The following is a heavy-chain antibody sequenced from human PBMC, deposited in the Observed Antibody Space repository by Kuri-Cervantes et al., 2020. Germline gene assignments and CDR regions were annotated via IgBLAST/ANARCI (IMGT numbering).Heavy chain of an antibody. D-gene: IGHD5-18*01. CDR2: IWYDGSNK. V-gene: IGHV3-33*06. J-gene: IGHJ3*02. Sequence: GGSLRLSCAASGFTFSSYGMHWVRQAPGKGLEWVAVIWYDGSNKYYADSVKGRFTISRDNSKNTLYLQMNSLRAEDTAVYYCAKEGYSYGTGAFDIWGQGTMVTVSS. CDR3: AKEGYSYGTGAFDI. CDR1: GFTFSSYG.